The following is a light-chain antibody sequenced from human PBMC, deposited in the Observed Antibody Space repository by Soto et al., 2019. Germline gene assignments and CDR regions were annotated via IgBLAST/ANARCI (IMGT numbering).Light chain of an antibody. CDR3: HQYYTYLFT. Sequence: DLQMTQSPSTLSASVGDRVTITCRANQNIDNWLAWYQQKPGKAPKLLIYDASTSESGVSSRFSGSGSGTDFTLTISSLQPDDSATYYCHQYYTYLFTFGQGTQLEIK. CDR1: QNIDNW. CDR2: DAS. V-gene: IGKV1-5*01. J-gene: IGKJ2*01.